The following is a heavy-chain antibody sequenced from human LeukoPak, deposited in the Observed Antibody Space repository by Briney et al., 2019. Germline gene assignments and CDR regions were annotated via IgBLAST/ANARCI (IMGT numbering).Heavy chain of an antibody. D-gene: IGHD6-6*01. Sequence: ASVKVSCKASGYTFTGYYMHWVRQAPGQGLEWMGWINPNSGGTNYAQKFQGRVTMTRDTSISTAYMELSRLRSDDTAVYYCARWREYSSPSGGFDYWGQGTLVTVSS. J-gene: IGHJ4*02. CDR2: INPNSGGT. V-gene: IGHV1-2*02. CDR1: GYTFTGYY. CDR3: ARWREYSSPSGGFDY.